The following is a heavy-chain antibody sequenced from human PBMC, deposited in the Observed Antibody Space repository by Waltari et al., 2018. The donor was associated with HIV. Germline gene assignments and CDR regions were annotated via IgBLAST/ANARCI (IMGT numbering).Heavy chain of an antibody. V-gene: IGHV4-38-2*01. D-gene: IGHD1-26*01. Sequence: QVQLQESGPGLVKPSETLSLTCAVSGYSISSGYYWGWIRQPPGKGLEWIGSIYHSGSTHYKPSRKSRGTISVDTSKKQFTLKLSSVTAADTAVYYCARATVGATTVVDYWGQGTLVTVSS. CDR3: ARATVGATTVVDY. CDR2: IYHSGST. J-gene: IGHJ4*02. CDR1: GYSISSGYY.